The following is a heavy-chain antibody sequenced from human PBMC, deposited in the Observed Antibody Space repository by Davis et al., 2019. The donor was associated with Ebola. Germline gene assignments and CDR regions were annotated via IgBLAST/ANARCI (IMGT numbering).Heavy chain of an antibody. J-gene: IGHJ4*02. V-gene: IGHV4-39*02. CDR2: IYHSGST. Sequence: SETLSLTCTVSGGSISSSSYYWGWIRQPPGKGLEWIGSIYHSGSTNYKPSLKSRVIISLNTSKNQFSLRVDSVTAADTAVYYCARDFVYWGQGILVTVSS. CDR1: GGSISSSSYY. CDR3: ARDFVY.